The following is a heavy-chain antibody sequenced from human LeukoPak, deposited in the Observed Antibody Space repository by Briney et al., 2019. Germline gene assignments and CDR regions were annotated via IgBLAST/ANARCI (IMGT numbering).Heavy chain of an antibody. D-gene: IGHD5-24*01. Sequence: SETLSLTCTVSGGSISSYYWSWIRQPPGKGLEWIGYIYYSGSTNYNPSLKSRVTISVDTSKSQFSLKLSSVTAADTAVYYCARSLDGYNYPFDYWGQGTLVTVSS. CDR3: ARSLDGYNYPFDY. J-gene: IGHJ4*02. V-gene: IGHV4-59*08. CDR1: GGSISSYY. CDR2: IYYSGST.